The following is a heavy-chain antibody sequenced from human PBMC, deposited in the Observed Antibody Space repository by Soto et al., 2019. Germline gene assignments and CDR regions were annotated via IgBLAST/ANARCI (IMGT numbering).Heavy chain of an antibody. CDR1: GFTFSRYW. Sequence: GGSLRLSCAASGFTFSRYWMHWVRQAPGKGLVWVSRINSDGSSTSYADSVKGRFTISRANAKNTLYLQMNSLRAEDTAVYYCASSKRSGYANYYYGMDVWGQGTTVTVSS. V-gene: IGHV3-74*01. CDR2: INSDGSST. CDR3: ASSKRSGYANYYYGMDV. D-gene: IGHD5-12*01. J-gene: IGHJ6*02.